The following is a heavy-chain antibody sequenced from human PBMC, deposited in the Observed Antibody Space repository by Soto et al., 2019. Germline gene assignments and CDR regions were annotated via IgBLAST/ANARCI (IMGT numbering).Heavy chain of an antibody. J-gene: IGHJ4*02. CDR3: ARGQGDGYPYFDY. V-gene: IGHV4-34*01. Sequence: SETLSLTCAVYGGSFSGYYWSWIRQPPGKGLEWIGEINHSGSTNYNPSLKSRVTISVDTSKNQFSLKLSSVTAADTAVYYCARGQGDGYPYFDYWGQGTLVTVSS. D-gene: IGHD5-12*01. CDR1: GGSFSGYY. CDR2: INHSGST.